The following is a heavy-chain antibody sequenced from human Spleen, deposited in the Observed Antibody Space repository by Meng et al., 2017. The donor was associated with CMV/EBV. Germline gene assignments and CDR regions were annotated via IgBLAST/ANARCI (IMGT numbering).Heavy chain of an antibody. CDR3: TRCGINCYLDY. CDR2: IRSKNSGGTT. CDR1: GFTFSSYG. Sequence: GGSLRLSCAASGFTFSSYGITWVRQAPGKGLEWVGFIRSKNSGGTTEYAASVKGRFTISRDESNSVAYLQMNSLRIEDTAVYYCTRCGINCYLDYWGQGTLVTVSS. V-gene: IGHV3-49*04. D-gene: IGHD2-15*01. J-gene: IGHJ4*03.